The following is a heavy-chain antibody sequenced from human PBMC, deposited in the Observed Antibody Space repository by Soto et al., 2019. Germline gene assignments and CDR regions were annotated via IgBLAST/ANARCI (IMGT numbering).Heavy chain of an antibody. CDR3: ARTVGAAYYFDF. CDR2: IYTSGST. V-gene: IGHV4-4*07. D-gene: IGHD1-26*01. J-gene: IGHJ4*02. Sequence: QVQLQESGPGLVKPSETLSLTCTVSGDSMTKYYWSWIRQPAGKVLEWIGRIYTSGSTNYNPSLKSRVSMPIDTYKNHFSLNLKSVTAADTAVYYCARTVGAAYYFDFWGQRALVTVSS. CDR1: GDSMTKYY.